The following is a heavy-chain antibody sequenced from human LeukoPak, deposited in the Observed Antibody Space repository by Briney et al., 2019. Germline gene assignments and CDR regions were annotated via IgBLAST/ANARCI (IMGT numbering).Heavy chain of an antibody. CDR3: AKRASSSWYIDY. V-gene: IGHV3-30-3*02. J-gene: IGHJ4*02. D-gene: IGHD6-13*01. CDR1: GFIFGGYA. CDR2: ISYDGGKT. Sequence: GGSLRLSCAASGFIFGGYAMHWVRQAPGKGLQWLAVISYDGGKTYYADSVKGRFTISRDNSKNTLYLQMNSLRAEDTAVYYCAKRASSSWYIDYWGQGTLVTVSS.